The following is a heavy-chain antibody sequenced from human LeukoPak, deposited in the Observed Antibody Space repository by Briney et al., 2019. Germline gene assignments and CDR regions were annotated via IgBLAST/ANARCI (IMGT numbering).Heavy chain of an antibody. D-gene: IGHD2-2*01. Sequence: SETLSLTCTVSGGSISSYYWSWIRQPAGKGLEWIGRIYTSGGTNYNPSLKSRVTMSVDTSKNQFSLKLSSVTAADTAVYYCAREDGYCSSTSCQSFDYWGQGTLVTVSS. CDR2: IYTSGGT. J-gene: IGHJ4*02. V-gene: IGHV4-4*07. CDR3: AREDGYCSSTSCQSFDY. CDR1: GGSISSYY.